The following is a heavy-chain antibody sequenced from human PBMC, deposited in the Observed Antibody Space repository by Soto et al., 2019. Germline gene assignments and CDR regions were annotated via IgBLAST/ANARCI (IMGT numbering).Heavy chain of an antibody. J-gene: IGHJ4*02. CDR1: GFTFGDCA. CDR2: IRSKFYSETT. D-gene: IGHD3-22*01. CDR3: ARDYYDRVGPYYFDY. Sequence: SLRLSCTASGFTFGDCAVSWVRQAPGKGLEWVGFIRSKFYSETTEYAASVKGRFTISRDDSKSVAFLQMNSLKAEDTAVYYCARDYYDRVGPYYFDYWGQGTLVTVSS. V-gene: IGHV3-49*04.